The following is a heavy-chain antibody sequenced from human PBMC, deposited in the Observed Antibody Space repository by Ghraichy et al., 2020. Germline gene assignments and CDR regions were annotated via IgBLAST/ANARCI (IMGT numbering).Heavy chain of an antibody. V-gene: IGHV3-7*03. Sequence: GGSLRLSCAASGFTFSIYSMSWVRQAPGKGLEWVANINPDGSEKYYVDSVKGRFTMSRDNAKNSVSLQMNSLRAEDTAVYYCARNRASFDVWGKGTTVTVSS. CDR2: INPDGSEK. CDR1: GFTFSIYS. D-gene: IGHD2/OR15-2a*01. J-gene: IGHJ6*04. CDR3: ARNRASFDV.